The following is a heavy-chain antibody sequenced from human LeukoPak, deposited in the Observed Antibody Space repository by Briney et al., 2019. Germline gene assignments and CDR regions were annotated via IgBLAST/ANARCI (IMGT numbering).Heavy chain of an antibody. Sequence: PGGSLRFSCTGSGFPFNMFAMNWVRQAPGQGLEWVSGLSRGGETTNYADSVKGRFTVSRDTSKNMVFLQMNDLRPEDTAVYYCAKEQRIRRCSEGVCMEGYYFDYWGQGSLVTVSS. D-gene: IGHD2-8*01. CDR3: AKEQRIRRCSEGVCMEGYYFDY. CDR2: LSRGGETT. V-gene: IGHV3-23*01. J-gene: IGHJ4*02. CDR1: GFPFNMFA.